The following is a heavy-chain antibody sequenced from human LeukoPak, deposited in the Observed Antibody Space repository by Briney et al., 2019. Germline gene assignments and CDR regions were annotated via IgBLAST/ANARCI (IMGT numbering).Heavy chain of an antibody. Sequence: ASVKISCKASGYTFTSYYLHWVRQAPGQGLEWMGVINPSGGTTIYAEKLQGRLTMTRDTSTSTLSVELSSLRSADTAVYFCARDRGISGYYFDYWGQGTLVTVSS. CDR3: ARDRGISGYYFDY. V-gene: IGHV1-46*01. CDR1: GYTFTSYY. D-gene: IGHD3-22*01. CDR2: INPSGGTT. J-gene: IGHJ4*02.